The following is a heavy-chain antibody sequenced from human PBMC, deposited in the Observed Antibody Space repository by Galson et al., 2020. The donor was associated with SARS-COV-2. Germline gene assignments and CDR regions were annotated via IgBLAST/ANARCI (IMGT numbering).Heavy chain of an antibody. CDR3: ARDVPNWYFEL. CDR1: GFTLSDYF. V-gene: IGHV1-2*02. J-gene: IGHJ2*01. Sequence: ASVKVSCKASGFTLSDYFMHWVRQDPGQGLEWMGWIKVNSGDTKYAERCQGRVTMTRDTSIDTAYMELNRIKSDDTAVYYCARDVPNWYFELWGPGTLVTVSS. CDR2: IKVNSGDT.